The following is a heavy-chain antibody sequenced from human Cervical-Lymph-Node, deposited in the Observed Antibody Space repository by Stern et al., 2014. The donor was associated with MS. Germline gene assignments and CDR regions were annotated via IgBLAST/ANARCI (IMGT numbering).Heavy chain of an antibody. CDR1: VVSVSSSSFY. Sequence: QLQLQESGPGLVKPSETLSLTCTVSVVSVSSSSFYWGWIRQPPGKGLEWIGNIYYSGSTSYNSSLKSRVSSSVDTSKNHFSLKLISVTAADTAVYYCARLGIVVVPANWFDTWGQGALVTVSS. V-gene: IGHV4-39*01. J-gene: IGHJ5*02. D-gene: IGHD2-2*01. CDR2: IYYSGST. CDR3: ARLGIVVVPANWFDT.